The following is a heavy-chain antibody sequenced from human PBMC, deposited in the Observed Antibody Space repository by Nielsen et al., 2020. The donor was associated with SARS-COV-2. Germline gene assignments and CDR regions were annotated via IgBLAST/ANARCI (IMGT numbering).Heavy chain of an antibody. Sequence: GESLKISCAPSGFPFRTYGMIWVRQAPGLGLEWVSAMSASGHSTYYADSVRGRFTISRDGSDDTVHLQMDSLRVGDTAIYYCAKESQYSGYDLYYYSYYGMDVWGQGTTVTVSS. CDR2: MSASGHST. D-gene: IGHD5-12*01. J-gene: IGHJ6*02. V-gene: IGHV3-23*01. CDR3: AKESQYSGYDLYYYSYYGMDV. CDR1: GFPFRTYG.